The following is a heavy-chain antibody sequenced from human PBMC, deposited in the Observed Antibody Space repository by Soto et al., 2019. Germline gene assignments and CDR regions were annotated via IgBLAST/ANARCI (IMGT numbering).Heavy chain of an antibody. J-gene: IGHJ4*02. Sequence: QVELQESGPGLVKPSETLSLTCTVSGGSVSSGSYYWSWIRQPPGKGLEWIGYIYYSGSTNYNPSLKSRVTISVDTSKNQFSLKLSSVTAADTAVYYCARGGTEPYDILTGYVSNDYWGQGTLVTVSS. V-gene: IGHV4-61*01. D-gene: IGHD3-9*01. CDR1: GGSVSSGSYY. CDR3: ARGGTEPYDILTGYVSNDY. CDR2: IYYSGST.